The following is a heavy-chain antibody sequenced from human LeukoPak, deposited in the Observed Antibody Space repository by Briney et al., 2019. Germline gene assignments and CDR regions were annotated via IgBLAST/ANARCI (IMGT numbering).Heavy chain of an antibody. Sequence: GGSLRLSCAASGFTFSDYYMSWIRQAPGKGLEWVSYIRSSGSTIYYADSVRGRFTISRDNPNNTLYLQMNSLRAEDTAVYYCARSGRGYYDSLDHWGQGDLVTVSS. V-gene: IGHV3-11*04. D-gene: IGHD3-22*01. CDR3: ARSGRGYYDSLDH. J-gene: IGHJ4*02. CDR2: IRSSGSTI. CDR1: GFTFSDYY.